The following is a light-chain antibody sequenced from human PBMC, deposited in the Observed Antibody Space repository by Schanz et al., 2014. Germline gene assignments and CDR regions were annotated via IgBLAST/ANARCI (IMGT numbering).Light chain of an antibody. CDR3: ASWDDSLNARV. J-gene: IGLJ3*02. CDR2: SSN. Sequence: QSVLTQPPSASATPGLRVTISCSGSSSNIGSNPVNWYQQLPGAAPKLLIYSSNQRPSGVPDRFSGSKSGTSASLAISGLQSEDEADYYCASWDDSLNARVFGGGTKLTVL. V-gene: IGLV1-44*01. CDR1: SSNIGSNP.